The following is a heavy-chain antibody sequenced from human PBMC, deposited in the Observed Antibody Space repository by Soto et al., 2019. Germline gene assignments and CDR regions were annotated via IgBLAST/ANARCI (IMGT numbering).Heavy chain of an antibody. CDR2: IYYSGST. V-gene: IGHV4-59*08. J-gene: IGHJ6*03. Sequence: SETLSLTCTVSGGSISSYYWSWIRQPPGKGLEWIGYIYYSGSTNYNPSLKSRVTISVDTSKNQFSLKLGSVTAADTAVYYCARHLAVREYSGYDSPESDYYYYYMDVWGKGTTVTVSS. CDR1: GGSISSYY. CDR3: ARHLAVREYSGYDSPESDYYYYYMDV. D-gene: IGHD5-12*01.